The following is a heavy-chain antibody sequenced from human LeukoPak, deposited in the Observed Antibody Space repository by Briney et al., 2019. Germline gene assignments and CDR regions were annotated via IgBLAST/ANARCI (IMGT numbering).Heavy chain of an antibody. Sequence: SETLSLTCNVSGASLSSYYWDWLRQSPGRGLEWIGYISDTGETDSNPSLKSRVTISLATSKNQFSLRLTSVTAADSAVYFCATGYYEPFATWGPGIMVSVSS. CDR1: GASLSSYY. CDR3: ATGYYEPFAT. V-gene: IGHV4-59*01. CDR2: ISDTGET. D-gene: IGHD3-22*01. J-gene: IGHJ5*02.